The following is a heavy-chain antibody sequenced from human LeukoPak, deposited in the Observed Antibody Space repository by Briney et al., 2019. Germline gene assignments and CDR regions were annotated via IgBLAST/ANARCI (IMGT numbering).Heavy chain of an antibody. V-gene: IGHV1-46*01. CDR1: GYTFTSYY. J-gene: IGHJ1*01. CDR3: ARDSPYSSSWQDAEYFQH. Sequence: ASVMVSCKASGYTFTSYYTHWVRQAPGQGLEWMGIINPSGGSTSYAQKFQGRVTMTRDTSTSTVYMELSSLRSEDTAVYYCARDSPYSSSWQDAEYFQHWGQGTLVTVSS. CDR2: INPSGGST. D-gene: IGHD6-13*01.